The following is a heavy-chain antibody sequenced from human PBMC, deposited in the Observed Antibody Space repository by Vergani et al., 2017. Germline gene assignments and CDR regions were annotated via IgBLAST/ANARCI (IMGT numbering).Heavy chain of an antibody. CDR3: ARRSGIVYDIFSGTQYFFDF. J-gene: IGHJ4*02. V-gene: IGHV4-59*10. Sequence: QVQLQQWGAGLLKPSETLSLTCTVSGGSISSYYWSWIRQPPGKGLEWIGSIYRTGRTHFNPPLKSRVTISVDTSNNHFSLRLNSLTAADTAVYYCARRSGIVYDIFSGTQYFFDFWGQGTLVTVSS. D-gene: IGHD3-9*01. CDR1: GGSISSYY. CDR2: IYRTGRT.